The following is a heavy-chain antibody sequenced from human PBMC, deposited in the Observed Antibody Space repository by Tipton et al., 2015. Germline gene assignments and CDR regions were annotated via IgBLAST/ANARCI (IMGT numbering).Heavy chain of an antibody. Sequence: QVQLVQSGADVKKPGSSVKVSCKASGGTFSNHAISWERQAPGQGLEWMGGIIPIYNTSNYAQKFQGRATITADESTRTAYMELSSLRSEDTAVYYCARDRGTSWYTLGYWGQGTLVSVSS. CDR2: IIPIYNTS. V-gene: IGHV1-69*01. D-gene: IGHD2-2*02. CDR1: GGTFSNHA. CDR3: ARDRGTSWYTLGY. J-gene: IGHJ4*02.